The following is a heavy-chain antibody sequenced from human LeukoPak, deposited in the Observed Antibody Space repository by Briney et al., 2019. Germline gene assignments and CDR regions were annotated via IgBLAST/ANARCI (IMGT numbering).Heavy chain of an antibody. V-gene: IGHV4-59*01. CDR3: ARSTWGIAVAGTSSFDY. D-gene: IGHD6-19*01. CDR1: GGSISRYY. CDR2: FHYSGNT. J-gene: IGHJ4*02. Sequence: SETLSLTCTVSGGSISRYYWSWIRQPPGKGLECIGYFHYSGNTNYNPSLSSRITMSVDTSKNQFSLKLSSVTAADTAVYYCARSTWGIAVAGTSSFDYWGQGTLVTVSS.